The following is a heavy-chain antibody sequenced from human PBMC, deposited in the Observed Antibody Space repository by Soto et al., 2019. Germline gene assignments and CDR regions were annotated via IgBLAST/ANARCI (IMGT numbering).Heavy chain of an antibody. CDR1: GFSLSNARLG. D-gene: IGHD3-22*01. Sequence: ESGPTLVNPTETLTLTCSVTGFSLSNARLGVSWIRQPPGKALEWLAHIFSNDEKSYSTSLKSRLTISKDTSKSQVVLTMTNMDPVDTATYYCARIRAPQSYYYDSSGYYRALAGYYGMDVWGQGTTVTVSS. CDR3: ARIRAPQSYYYDSSGYYRALAGYYGMDV. V-gene: IGHV2-26*01. J-gene: IGHJ6*02. CDR2: IFSNDEK.